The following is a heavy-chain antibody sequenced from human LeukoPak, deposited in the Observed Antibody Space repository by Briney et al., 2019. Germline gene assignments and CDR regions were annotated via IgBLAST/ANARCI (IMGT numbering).Heavy chain of an antibody. J-gene: IGHJ3*02. D-gene: IGHD2-2*01. CDR1: GGSISSYY. Sequence: SETLSLTCTVSGGSISSYYWSWIRQPPGKGLEWIGYIYTSGSTNYNPSLKSRVTISVDTSKNQFSLKLSSVTAADTAVYYCARHALVVVPAAAFDIWGQGTMVTVSS. CDR3: ARHALVVVPAAAFDI. CDR2: IYTSGST. V-gene: IGHV4-4*09.